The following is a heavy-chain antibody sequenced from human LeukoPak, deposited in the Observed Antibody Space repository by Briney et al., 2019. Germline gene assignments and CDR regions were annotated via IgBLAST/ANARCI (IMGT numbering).Heavy chain of an antibody. D-gene: IGHD5-12*01. Sequence: SETLSLTCAVYGGSFSGYYWSWIRQPPGKGLEWIGEINHSGSTNYNPSLKSRVTISVDTSKNQFSLKLSSVTAADTAVYYCARGPRRDLFMVAIPRTGWFDPWGQGTLVTVSS. CDR3: ARGPRRDLFMVAIPRTGWFDP. CDR1: GGSFSGYY. J-gene: IGHJ5*02. CDR2: INHSGST. V-gene: IGHV4-34*01.